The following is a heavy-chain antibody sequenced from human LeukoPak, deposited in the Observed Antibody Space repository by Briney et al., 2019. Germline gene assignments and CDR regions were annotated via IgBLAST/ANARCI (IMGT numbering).Heavy chain of an antibody. CDR3: ARDYNYYDSSAQFDP. CDR1: GYSFTYHY. J-gene: IGHJ5*02. V-gene: IGHV1-46*01. Sequence: ASVKVSCKASGYSFTYHYMHWLRQAPGQGLEWIGIINPSDGSTTYAQKFQGRVTMTRDMSTSTVYMELSSLRSEDTAVYYCARDYNYYDSSAQFDPWGQGTLVTVSS. D-gene: IGHD3-22*01. CDR2: INPSDGST.